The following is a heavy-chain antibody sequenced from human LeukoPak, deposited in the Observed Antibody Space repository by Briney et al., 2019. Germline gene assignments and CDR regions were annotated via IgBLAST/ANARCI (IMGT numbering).Heavy chain of an antibody. Sequence: GGSLRLSCAASGFIFDDYTMHWVRQAPGKGLEWVSLITWDGGSTYYADSVKGRFTISRDNSKNSLYLQMNSLRTEDTALYYCAKGENTGSYLSHVDYWGQGTLVTVSS. D-gene: IGHD3-10*01. J-gene: IGHJ4*02. CDR2: ITWDGGST. V-gene: IGHV3-43*01. CDR3: AKGENTGSYLSHVDY. CDR1: GFIFDDYT.